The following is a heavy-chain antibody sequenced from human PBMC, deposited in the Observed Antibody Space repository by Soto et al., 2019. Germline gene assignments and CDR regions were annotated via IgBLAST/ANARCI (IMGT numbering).Heavy chain of an antibody. CDR1: GYSFAGYW. CDR3: ARQIWDSDAGPTIQYCFDT. V-gene: IGHV5-10-1*01. J-gene: IGHJ4*02. Sequence: ESLKISCKGFGYSFAGYWITWVRQKPGKGLEWMGRIDPSDSQTYYSPSFRGHVTISVTKSITTVFLQWSSLRASDTAMYYCARQIWDSDAGPTIQYCFDTWGQGTPVTVSS. D-gene: IGHD5-18*01. CDR2: IDPSDSQT.